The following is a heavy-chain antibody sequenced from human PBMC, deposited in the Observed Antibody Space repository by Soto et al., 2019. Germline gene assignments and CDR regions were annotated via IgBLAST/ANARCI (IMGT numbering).Heavy chain of an antibody. Sequence: QVQLVQSGAEVKKPGASVKVSCKASGYTFTSYAMHWVRQAPGQRLEWMGWINAGNGNTKYSQKFQGRVTITRDTSASTAYMERSSLRSEDTAVYYCARAAASHYYYYYGMDVWGQGTTVTVSS. V-gene: IGHV1-3*01. CDR1: GYTFTSYA. CDR2: INAGNGNT. D-gene: IGHD2-2*01. J-gene: IGHJ6*02. CDR3: ARAAASHYYYYYGMDV.